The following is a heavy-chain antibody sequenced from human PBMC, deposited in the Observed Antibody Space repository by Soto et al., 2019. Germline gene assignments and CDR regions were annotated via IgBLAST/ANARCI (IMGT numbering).Heavy chain of an antibody. Sequence: QVQLVQSGAEVKKPGSSVKVSCKASGGTFSSYAISWVRQAPGQGLEWMGGIIPIFGTANYAQKLQGRVTITADESTSAAYMVLSSGRAEDTAVYYCARANGRVSSSSCYYYYGMDVWGQGTTVTVSS. J-gene: IGHJ6*02. CDR1: GGTFSSYA. CDR2: IIPIFGTA. V-gene: IGHV1-69*01. D-gene: IGHD6-6*01. CDR3: ARANGRVSSSSCYYYYGMDV.